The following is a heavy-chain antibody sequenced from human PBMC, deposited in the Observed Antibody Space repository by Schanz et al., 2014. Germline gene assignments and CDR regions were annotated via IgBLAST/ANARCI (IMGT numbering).Heavy chain of an antibody. CDR1: GFTFRSYA. V-gene: IGHV3-23*01. CDR2: VYMSAAST. CDR3: ARDEGRDGYNLAFDV. J-gene: IGHJ3*01. D-gene: IGHD5-12*01. Sequence: EVQLLESGGGLIQPGGSLRLSCAASGFTFRSYAMSWVRQAPGKGLEWVSTVYMSAASTRYADSVKGRFIISRDSSKNTLFLQMNSLRPEDTALYFCARDEGRDGYNLAFDVWGQGTLVTVSS.